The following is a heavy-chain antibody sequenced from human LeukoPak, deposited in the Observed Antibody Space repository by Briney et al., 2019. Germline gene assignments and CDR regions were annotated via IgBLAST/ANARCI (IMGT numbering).Heavy chain of an antibody. J-gene: IGHJ4*02. D-gene: IGHD6-19*01. CDR1: GGSFSGYY. CDR3: ARFSIAVAGAFDY. CDR2: INHSGST. Sequence: PSETLSLTCAVYGGSFSGYYWSWIRQPPGKGLEWIGGINHSGSTNYNPSLKSRVTISVDRSKNQFSLKLSSVTAADTAVYYCARFSIAVAGAFDYWGQGTLVTVSS. V-gene: IGHV4-34*01.